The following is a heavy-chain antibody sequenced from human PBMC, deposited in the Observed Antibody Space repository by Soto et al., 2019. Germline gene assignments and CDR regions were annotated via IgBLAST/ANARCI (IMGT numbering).Heavy chain of an antibody. J-gene: IGHJ4*02. CDR1: GYSFTSHW. V-gene: IGHV5-51*01. D-gene: IGHD5-18*01. CDR3: ARQYSYGYFDY. CDR2: IYPGDSDT. Sequence: GESLKISCKVSGYSFTSHWIGWVRQMPGKGPEWMGLIYPGDSDTTYSPSFEGQVTISADKSIDTAYLQWSSLRASDTAIYYCARQYSYGYFDYWGQGTLVTVSS.